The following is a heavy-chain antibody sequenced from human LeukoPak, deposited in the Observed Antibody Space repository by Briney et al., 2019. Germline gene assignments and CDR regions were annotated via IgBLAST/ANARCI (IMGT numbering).Heavy chain of an antibody. CDR3: AGDGT. CDR1: GDSISNNNW. J-gene: IGHJ5*02. Sequence: TSETLSLTCVVSGDSISNNNWWSWVRQSPGKGLEWIGEVYHSGDANYNPSLKSRVTISVDTSKNQFSLKLSSVTAADTAVYYCAGDGTWGQGTLVTVSS. CDR2: VYHSGDA. V-gene: IGHV4/OR15-8*01. D-gene: IGHD1-26*01.